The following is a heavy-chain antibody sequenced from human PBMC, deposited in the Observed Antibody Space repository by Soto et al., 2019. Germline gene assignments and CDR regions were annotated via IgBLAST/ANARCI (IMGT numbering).Heavy chain of an antibody. J-gene: IGHJ4*02. V-gene: IGHV5-51*01. CDR2: IYPGDSDS. Sequence: LKISCKGSGFTFTSYWIAWVRQMPGKGLEWMGIIYPGDSDSSYSPSFQGQVTISADKSINTAYLHWSSLKASDTAIYYCAKHEGYCSTTTCSNFDYWGQGTLVTSPQ. CDR1: GFTFTSYW. D-gene: IGHD2-2*01. CDR3: AKHEGYCSTTTCSNFDY.